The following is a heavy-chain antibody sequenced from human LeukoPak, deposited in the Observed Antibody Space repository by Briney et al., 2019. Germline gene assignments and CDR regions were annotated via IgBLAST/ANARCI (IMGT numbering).Heavy chain of an antibody. J-gene: IGHJ6*03. CDR3: AFGSGREGYMDV. CDR2: INTDGSDT. D-gene: IGHD3-10*01. CDR1: GFTFSSYW. V-gene: IGHV3-74*03. Sequence: GGTLRLSCAASGFTFSSYWMHWVRQAPGKGLVWVSRINTDGSDTTYADSVKGQFTISRDNAKNTLYLQMNSLRAEDTAVYYCAFGSGREGYMDVWGKGTTVTVSS.